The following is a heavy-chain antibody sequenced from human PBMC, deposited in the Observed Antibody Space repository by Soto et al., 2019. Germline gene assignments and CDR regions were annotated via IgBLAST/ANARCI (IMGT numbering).Heavy chain of an antibody. CDR3: AKGPGGSARGHFDY. CDR1: GFTFGSYA. Sequence: GGSLRLSCAASGFTFGSYAMSWVRQAPGKGLEWVSGISGSGAGTYYADSVKGRFTISRDNSKNTLYLQMNTLRAEDTAVYYCAKGPGGSARGHFDYWGQGTLVTVSS. D-gene: IGHD5-12*01. CDR2: ISGSGAGT. J-gene: IGHJ4*02. V-gene: IGHV3-23*01.